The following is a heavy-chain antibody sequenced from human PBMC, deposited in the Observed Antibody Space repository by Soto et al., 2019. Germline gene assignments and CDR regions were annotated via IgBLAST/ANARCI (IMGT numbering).Heavy chain of an antibody. D-gene: IGHD3-3*01. CDR3: APRLTIFGIVKLSTWFDP. V-gene: IGHV3-23*01. CDR1: RLTFSTFA. J-gene: IGHJ5*02. CDR2: ISGNGGAT. Sequence: PGGSLRLSCTASRLTFSTFAMSWVRQSPGKGLEWVSTISGNGGATFYADSVKGRFTISRDNSKKTLYLQMNGLRAEDTAVYYCAPRLTIFGIVKLSTWFDPWGQGTLVTVSS.